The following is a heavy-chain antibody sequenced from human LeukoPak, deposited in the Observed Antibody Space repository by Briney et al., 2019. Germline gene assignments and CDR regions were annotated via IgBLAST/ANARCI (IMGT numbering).Heavy chain of an antibody. D-gene: IGHD3-3*02. CDR2: IYHSGST. CDR3: ARSLHFSALFDV. CDR1: GYSISSGYY. J-gene: IGHJ4*02. Sequence: SETLSLTCTVSGYSISSGYYWGWLRQPPGKGLEWIGSIYHSGSTYYNPSLKSRATISINTSKNQFSLIRPSVTAADAAVFYCARSLHFSALFDVWGQGALVTVSS. V-gene: IGHV4-38-2*02.